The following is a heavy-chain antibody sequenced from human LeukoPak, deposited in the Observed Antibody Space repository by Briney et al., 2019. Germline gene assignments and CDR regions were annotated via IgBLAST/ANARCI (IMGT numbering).Heavy chain of an antibody. J-gene: IGHJ4*02. CDR1: GLTFSGSW. CDR2: IDGDGRTT. CDR3: ARGKDNSFDH. Sequence: GGSLRLSCTGSGLTFSGSWMHWIRQAPGKGLVWVSRIDGDGRTTNYADSVKGRFTISRDNAKDMLYLQMNSLRAEDTAVYYCARGKDNSFDHWGQGTLVTVSS. D-gene: IGHD4-11*01. V-gene: IGHV3-74*01.